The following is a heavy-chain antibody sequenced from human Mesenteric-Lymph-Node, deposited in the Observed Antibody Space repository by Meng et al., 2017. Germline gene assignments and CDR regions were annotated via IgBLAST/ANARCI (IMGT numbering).Heavy chain of an antibody. Sequence: GGSLRLSCAASGFTFSSNEMNWVRQAPGKGLEWFSHISSSGATIYYADSVKGRFTISRDNAKNSLYLQMNSLRAEDTAVYYCARGNYYYGMDVWGQGTTVTVSS. J-gene: IGHJ6*02. CDR1: GFTFSSNE. CDR3: ARGNYYYGMDV. V-gene: IGHV3-48*03. D-gene: IGHD6-13*01. CDR2: ISSSGATI.